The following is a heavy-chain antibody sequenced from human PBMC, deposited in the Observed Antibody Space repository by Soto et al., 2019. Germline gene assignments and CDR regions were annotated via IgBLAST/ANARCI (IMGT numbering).Heavy chain of an antibody. CDR2: INHSGST. CDR3: ARGPFSPNFDY. Sequence: SETLSLTCAVYGGSFSGYYWSWIRQPPGKGLEWIGEINHSGSTNYNPSLKSRVTISVDTSKNQFSLKLSSVTAADTAVYYCARGPFSPNFDYWGQGTLVTVSS. D-gene: IGHD3-3*02. CDR1: GGSFSGYY. J-gene: IGHJ4*02. V-gene: IGHV4-34*01.